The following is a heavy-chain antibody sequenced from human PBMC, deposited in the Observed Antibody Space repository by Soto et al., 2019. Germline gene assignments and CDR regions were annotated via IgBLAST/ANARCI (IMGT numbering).Heavy chain of an antibody. Sequence: QVQLMESGGGVVQPGRSLRLSCAASGFTFNTYAMHWVRQAPGKGLEWVAVITPDGTEQYYADSVKGRFTISRDNSKNTLYVQMNSLGLEDMSIYHCAKRGILGAQGMAYFHLWGRGTLVTVSS. CDR3: AKRGILGAQGMAYFHL. V-gene: IGHV3-30*18. D-gene: IGHD1-26*01. CDR1: GFTFNTYA. J-gene: IGHJ2*01. CDR2: ITPDGTEQ.